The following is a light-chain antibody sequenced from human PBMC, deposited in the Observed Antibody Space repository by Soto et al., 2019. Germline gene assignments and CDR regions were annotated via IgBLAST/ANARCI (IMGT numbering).Light chain of an antibody. CDR3: LQHNTYPLS. V-gene: IGKV1-17*03. J-gene: IGKJ4*01. CDR2: GAS. CDR1: RGISHY. Sequence: DIQMTQSPSAMSASVGDRVTFTCRASRGISHYLAWFQQRPGKVPKRLIYGASTLESGVPSRFSGSGSGTEFTLTISSLQPEDFATYYCLQHNTYPLSFGGGTKVAMK.